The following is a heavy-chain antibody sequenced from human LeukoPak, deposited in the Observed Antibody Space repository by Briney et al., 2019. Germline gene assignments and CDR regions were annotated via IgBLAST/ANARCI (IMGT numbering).Heavy chain of an antibody. CDR1: GGTFSSYA. V-gene: IGHV1-69*04. CDR3: ARAGMVWGVATDY. J-gene: IGHJ4*02. D-gene: IGHD3-10*01. CDR2: IIPILGIA. Sequence: SVKVSCKASGGTFSSYAISWVRQAPGQGLEWMGRIIPILGIANYAQKFQGRVTITADKSTSTAYMELSSLRSEDTAVYYCARAGMVWGVATDYWGQGTLVTVSS.